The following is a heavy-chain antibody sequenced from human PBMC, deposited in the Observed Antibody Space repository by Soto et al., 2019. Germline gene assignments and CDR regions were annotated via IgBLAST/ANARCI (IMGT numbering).Heavy chain of an antibody. D-gene: IGHD3-3*01. Sequence: QVQLQESCPGLVKPSGTLSLTCAVSGGSMSSSNWWSWVRQPPGRGLEWIGEIYQSGGTKYNPSLKRRVTISVDKSKIQFSLKLSSVTAADTAVYYCARDLRDTILLWAYGMDVWGQGTTVTVSS. J-gene: IGHJ6*02. V-gene: IGHV4-4*02. CDR1: GGSMSSSNW. CDR2: IYQSGGT. CDR3: ARDLRDTILLWAYGMDV.